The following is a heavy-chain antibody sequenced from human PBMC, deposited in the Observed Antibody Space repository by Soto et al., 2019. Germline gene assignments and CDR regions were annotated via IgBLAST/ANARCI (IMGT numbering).Heavy chain of an antibody. V-gene: IGHV4-59*08. CDR3: ARHAGVGYPPSYFDY. J-gene: IGHJ4*02. CDR1: GGSISSYY. CDR2: IYYSGST. Sequence: SETLSLTCTVSGGSISSYYWSWIRQPPGKGLEWIGYIYYSGSTNYNPSLKSRVTISVDTSKNQFSLKLSSVTAADTAVYYCARHAGVGYPPSYFDYWGQGTLVTVSS. D-gene: IGHD2-8*01.